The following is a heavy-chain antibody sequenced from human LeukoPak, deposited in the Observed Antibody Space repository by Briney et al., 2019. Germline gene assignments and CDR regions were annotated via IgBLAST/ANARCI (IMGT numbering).Heavy chain of an antibody. CDR2: VYYSGST. CDR3: ARSGYASGADAFDI. CDR1: GDSISRYY. V-gene: IGHV4-59*08. Sequence: PSETLSLTCTVSGDSISRYYWGWIRQPPGKGLEWIGYVYYSGSTQYNPSLNSRVTISVATSKKQFSLRLTSVTAADTAVYYCARSGYASGADAFDIWGQGAMVAVPS. J-gene: IGHJ3*02. D-gene: IGHD5-18*01.